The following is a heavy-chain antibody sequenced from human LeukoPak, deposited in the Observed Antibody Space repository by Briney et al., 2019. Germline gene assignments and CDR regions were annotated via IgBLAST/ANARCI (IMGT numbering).Heavy chain of an antibody. Sequence: ASVKVSCKASGYTFTSYYMHWVRQAPGQGLEWMGIINPSGGSTSYAQKFQGRVTMTEDTSTDTAYMELSSLRSEDTAVYYCATRAYYGSGSYKNPRAGDYWGQGTLVTVSS. V-gene: IGHV1-46*01. CDR1: GYTFTSYY. J-gene: IGHJ4*02. CDR3: ATRAYYGSGSYKNPRAGDY. D-gene: IGHD3-10*01. CDR2: INPSGGST.